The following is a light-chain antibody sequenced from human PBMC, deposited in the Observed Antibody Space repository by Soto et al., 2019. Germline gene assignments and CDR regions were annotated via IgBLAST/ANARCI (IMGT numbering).Light chain of an antibody. CDR3: QQRNVWPPIT. J-gene: IGKJ5*01. CDR1: QGIGDT. V-gene: IGKV3-15*01. CDR2: DTS. Sequence: EVVMTQSPATLSVSPGAGVTLSCRANQGIGDTLAWYQHKPGQTPRLLIYDTSTRATGVPARFSGSRSGTDFTLTISSLESEDFAVYYCQQRNVWPPITFGQGTRLEIK.